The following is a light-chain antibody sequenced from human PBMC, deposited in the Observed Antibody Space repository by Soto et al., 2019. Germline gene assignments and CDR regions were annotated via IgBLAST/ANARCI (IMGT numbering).Light chain of an antibody. CDR3: QQCSNYPWT. CDR2: DAS. Sequence: DIQMTQSPSTLSASVGDRVTITCRASQSISSWLAWYQQTPGKAPRLLIYDASSLESGVPSRVSGSGSGTDFTLTISCLQHDDFATYYCQQCSNYPWTFGQGTKVEFK. CDR1: QSISSW. V-gene: IGKV1-5*01. J-gene: IGKJ1*01.